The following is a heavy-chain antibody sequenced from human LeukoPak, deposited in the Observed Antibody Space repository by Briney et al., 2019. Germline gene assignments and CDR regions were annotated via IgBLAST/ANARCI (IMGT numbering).Heavy chain of an antibody. CDR3: ARVGSSTGGYYYYYMDV. J-gene: IGHJ6*03. Sequence: GGSLRLSCAASGFTFSSYGMHWVRQAPGKGLEWVAFIRYDGSNKYYADSVKGRFTISRDNSKNTLYLQMNSLRAEDTAVYYCARVGSSTGGYYYYYMDVWGKGTTVTVSS. CDR1: GFTFSSYG. V-gene: IGHV3-30*02. CDR2: IRYDGSNK. D-gene: IGHD6-13*01.